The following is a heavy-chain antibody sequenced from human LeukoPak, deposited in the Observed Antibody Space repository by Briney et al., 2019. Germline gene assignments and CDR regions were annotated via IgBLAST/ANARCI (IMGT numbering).Heavy chain of an antibody. V-gene: IGHV3-21*01. D-gene: IGHD3-10*01. J-gene: IGHJ5*02. Sequence: GGSLRLSCAASGFTFSSYSLNWVRQAPGKWLEWVSSISSSSSYIYYADSVKGRFTISRDNAKNSLYLQMNSLRAEDTAVYYCARDRGVRGGAVNWFDPWGQGTLVTVSS. CDR1: GFTFSSYS. CDR2: ISSSSSYI. CDR3: ARDRGVRGGAVNWFDP.